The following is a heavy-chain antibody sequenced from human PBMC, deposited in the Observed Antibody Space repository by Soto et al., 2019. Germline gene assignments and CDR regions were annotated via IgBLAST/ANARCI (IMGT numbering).Heavy chain of an antibody. Sequence: QVQLQQWGAGLLKPSETLSLTCADYGGYFSTDYWSWIRQPPGKGLEWIWEINPSGGTNDNPSLKSRATLSVATSKNQFSLKLSSVTAADTAVYYCARVLAARASRDFDYWGQGTLVTVSS. D-gene: IGHD6-6*01. V-gene: IGHV4-34*04. CDR3: ARVLAARASRDFDY. CDR1: GGYFSTDY. J-gene: IGHJ4*02. CDR2: INPSGGT.